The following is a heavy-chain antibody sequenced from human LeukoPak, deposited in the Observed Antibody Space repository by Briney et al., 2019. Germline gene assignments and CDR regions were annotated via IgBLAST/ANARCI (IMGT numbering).Heavy chain of an antibody. CDR1: GFTFSSYG. Sequence: GGSLRLSCAASGFTFSSYGMHWVRQAPGKGLEWVAVVSSDGSIDYYADSLRGRFTVSRDNSKNTMFLQFNTLRPEDTAVYYCAREGIGTTFSAWFEPWGQGTLVTVSS. J-gene: IGHJ5*02. D-gene: IGHD1-7*01. CDR3: AREGIGTTFSAWFEP. V-gene: IGHV3-30*03. CDR2: VSSDGSID.